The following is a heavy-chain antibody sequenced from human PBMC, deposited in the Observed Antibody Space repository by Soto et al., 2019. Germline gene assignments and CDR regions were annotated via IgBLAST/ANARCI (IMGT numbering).Heavy chain of an antibody. J-gene: IGHJ3*02. D-gene: IGHD3-3*02. CDR2: IYPGDSDT. CDR3: ARHVREAFDAFDI. CDR1: GYSFTCYW. V-gene: IGHV5-51*01. Sequence: PGESLKISCKGSGYSFTCYWIGWVRQMPGKGLEWMGIIYPGDSDTRYSPSFQGQVTISADKSISTAYLQWSSLKASDTAMYYCARHVREAFDAFDIWGQGTMVTVSS.